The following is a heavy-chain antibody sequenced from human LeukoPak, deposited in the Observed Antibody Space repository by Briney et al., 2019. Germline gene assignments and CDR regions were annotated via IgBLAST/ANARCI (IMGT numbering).Heavy chain of an antibody. CDR1: GGSISSYY. J-gene: IGHJ6*02. D-gene: IGHD4-11*01. CDR3: ASLTVTENYYGMDV. V-gene: IGHV4-59*01. Sequence: SETLSLTCTVSGGSISSYYWSWIRQPPGKGLEWIGYIYYSGSTNYNPSLKSRVTISVDTSKNQFSLKLRSVTAADTAVYYCASLTVTENYYGMDVWGQGTTVTVSS. CDR2: IYYSGST.